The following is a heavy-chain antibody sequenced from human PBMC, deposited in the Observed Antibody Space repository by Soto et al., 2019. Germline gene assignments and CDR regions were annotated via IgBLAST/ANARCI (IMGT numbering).Heavy chain of an antibody. V-gene: IGHV4-38-2*02. D-gene: IGHD3-9*01. CDR2: IYHSGST. CDR3: ARDSEDYDILTGDPAQGAFDI. Sequence: EPLSLTCTVTGYSISSGYYLGWIRRPAGEGRVRLGSIYHSGSTYYNPSLKSRVTISVDTSKNHFTLKPSSVTAADTAVYYCARDSEDYDILTGDPAQGAFDIWGQGTMVTVSS. CDR1: GYSISSGYY. J-gene: IGHJ3*02.